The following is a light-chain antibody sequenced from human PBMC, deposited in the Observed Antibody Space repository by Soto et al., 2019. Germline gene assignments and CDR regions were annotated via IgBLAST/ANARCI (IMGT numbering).Light chain of an antibody. CDR3: QQYWQSPRT. CDR1: QSVADNS. CDR2: AAS. V-gene: IGKV3-20*01. Sequence: EIVLTQSPGTLSLSPGDRATLSCKASQSVADNSLAWYQQKPVQAPRLLIYAASRRAIGIPDKFSGSGSGTDCTLTISRLEPEDLAVCCCQQYWQSPRTFCQGNQVEIK. J-gene: IGKJ1*01.